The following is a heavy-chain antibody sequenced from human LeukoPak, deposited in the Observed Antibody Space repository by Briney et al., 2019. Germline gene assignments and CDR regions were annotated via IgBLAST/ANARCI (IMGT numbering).Heavy chain of an antibody. CDR1: GFTFSNYA. V-gene: IGHV3-23*01. CDR3: ASGLYGGVFDN. J-gene: IGHJ4*02. D-gene: IGHD4/OR15-4a*01. CDR2: ISTSSDST. Sequence: GGSLRLSRVMSGFTFSNYAMNWVRQAPGKGLEWVSDISTSSDSTYHIESVRGRFTISRDNSKNTLYLQMNSLRVDDTAVYYCASGLYGGVFDNWGQGTLVTVSS.